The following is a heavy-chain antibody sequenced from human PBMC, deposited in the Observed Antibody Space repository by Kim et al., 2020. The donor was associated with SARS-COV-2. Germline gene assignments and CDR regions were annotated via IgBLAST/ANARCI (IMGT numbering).Heavy chain of an antibody. Sequence: GGSLRLSCAASGFTFSSYGMDWVRQAPGKGLEWISYISSSSSTIYYADSVKGRFTISRDNAKNSLHLQMNSLRDEDTAVYYCARDSDGGNYDILTGYPTGSCFLPSGHGTLVSVSS. CDR3: ARDSDGGNYDILTGYPTGSCFLP. CDR1: GFTFSSYG. J-gene: IGHJ5*02. D-gene: IGHD3-9*01. V-gene: IGHV3-48*02. CDR2: ISSSSSTI.